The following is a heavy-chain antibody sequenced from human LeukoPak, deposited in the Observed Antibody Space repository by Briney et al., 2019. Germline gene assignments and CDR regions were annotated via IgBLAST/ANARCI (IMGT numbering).Heavy chain of an antibody. D-gene: IGHD6-19*01. V-gene: IGHV3-30-3*01. Sequence: GRSLRLSCAASGFSFSSHAIHWVRQAPGKGLEWVAVMSHDGSNKYYADSVKGRFTISRDNSKNTLYLQMNSLRAEDTAVYYCARDPLSRIAVAGHPGYFDYWGQGTLVTVSS. CDR3: ARDPLSRIAVAGHPGYFDY. CDR1: GFSFSSHA. J-gene: IGHJ4*02. CDR2: MSHDGSNK.